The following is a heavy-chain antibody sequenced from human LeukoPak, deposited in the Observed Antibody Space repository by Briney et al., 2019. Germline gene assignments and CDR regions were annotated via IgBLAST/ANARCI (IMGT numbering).Heavy chain of an antibody. D-gene: IGHD6-13*01. J-gene: IGHJ5*02. CDR2: IYHSGST. Sequence: IPSETLSLTCTVSGYSISSGYFWGWIRQPPGKGLEWIGTIYHSGSTYYNASLESRVTISVDTSKNQFSLKLSSVTAADTAVYYCARAYSSSWYFNWFDPWGQGTLVTVSS. CDR3: ARAYSSSWYFNWFDP. CDR1: GYSISSGYF. V-gene: IGHV4-38-2*02.